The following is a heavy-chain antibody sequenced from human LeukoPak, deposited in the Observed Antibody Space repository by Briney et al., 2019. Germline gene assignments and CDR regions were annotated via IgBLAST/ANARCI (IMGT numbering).Heavy chain of an antibody. Sequence: PSETLSFICTVSGGSISSNNYYWGWIRQPPGKGLEWIGSIYYSGSTYYNPSLKGRVTIYVDTSKNQFSLKLSSVTAADTAVYYCARQKGVVAPTFDYWGQGTLVTVSS. V-gene: IGHV4-39*01. CDR1: GGSISSNNYY. CDR3: ARQKGVVAPTFDY. J-gene: IGHJ4*02. D-gene: IGHD2-15*01. CDR2: IYYSGST.